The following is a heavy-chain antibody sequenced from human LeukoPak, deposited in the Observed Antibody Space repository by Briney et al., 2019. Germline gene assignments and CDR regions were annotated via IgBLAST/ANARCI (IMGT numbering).Heavy chain of an antibody. CDR2: VSGSGGST. V-gene: IGHV3-23*01. CDR3: AKGYCSSTSCYADYFDY. D-gene: IGHD2-2*01. J-gene: IGHJ4*02. Sequence: GGSLRLSCAASGFTFSSYAMSWVRQAPGKGLEWVSAVSGSGGSTCYADSVKGRFTISRDNSKNTLYLQMNSLRAEDTAVYYCAKGYCSSTSCYADYFDYWGQGTLVTVSS. CDR1: GFTFSSYA.